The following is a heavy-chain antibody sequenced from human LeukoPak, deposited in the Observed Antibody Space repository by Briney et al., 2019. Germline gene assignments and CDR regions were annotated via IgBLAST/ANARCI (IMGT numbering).Heavy chain of an antibody. V-gene: IGHV4-59*08. D-gene: IGHD3-16*02. J-gene: IGHJ6*03. CDR3: ARHIGGGIEDMDV. Sequence: SETLSLTCTVSGGSIGTCYWSWVRQSPGTGLEWIGYIYVTGTRYNPYLQSRVTISVDRSRNQFFLKMTSVTAADTAVYYCARHIGGGIEDMDVWGRGTKVTVS. CDR1: GGSIGTCY. CDR2: IYVTGT.